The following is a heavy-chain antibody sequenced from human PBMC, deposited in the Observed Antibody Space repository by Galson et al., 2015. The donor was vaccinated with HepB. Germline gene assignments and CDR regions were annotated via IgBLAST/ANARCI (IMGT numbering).Heavy chain of an antibody. CDR1: GFTFSSYA. Sequence: SLRLSCAASGFTFSSYAMSWVRQAPGKGLEWVSAISGSGGSTYYADSVKGRFTISRDNSKNTLYLQMNSLRAEDTAVYYCAKDQPAERYSLFHYYGSGSYSDYWGQGTLVTVSS. CDR2: ISGSGGST. D-gene: IGHD3-10*01. V-gene: IGHV3-23*01. CDR3: AKDQPAERYSLFHYYGSGSYSDY. J-gene: IGHJ4*02.